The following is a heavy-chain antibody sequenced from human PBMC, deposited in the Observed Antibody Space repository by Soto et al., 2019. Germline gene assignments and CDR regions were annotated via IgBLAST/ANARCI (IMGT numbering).Heavy chain of an antibody. J-gene: IGHJ5*02. CDR2: INPNSGGT. D-gene: IGHD2-2*01. CDR3: ARDVGNIVLVPAAMDSYNWFDP. V-gene: IGHV1-2*04. Sequence: GASVKVSCKASGYTFTDYYMHWVRQAPGQGLEWMGWINPNSGGTNYAQKFQGWVTMTRDTSISTAYMELSRLRSDDTAVYYCARDVGNIVLVPAAMDSYNWFDPWGQGTLVTVS. CDR1: GYTFTDYY.